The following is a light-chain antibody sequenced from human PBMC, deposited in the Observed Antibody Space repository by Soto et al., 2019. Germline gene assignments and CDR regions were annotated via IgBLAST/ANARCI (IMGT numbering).Light chain of an antibody. Sequence: DIQMTQSPSTLSGSVGDRVTITCRASQTISSWLAWYQQKPGKAPKLLIYKASTLKSGVPSRLSGSRSGTEFTLTISSLQPDDFATYYCQHYNCYSEAFGQGTKVELK. CDR3: QHYNCYSEA. V-gene: IGKV1-5*03. J-gene: IGKJ1*01. CDR2: KAS. CDR1: QTISSW.